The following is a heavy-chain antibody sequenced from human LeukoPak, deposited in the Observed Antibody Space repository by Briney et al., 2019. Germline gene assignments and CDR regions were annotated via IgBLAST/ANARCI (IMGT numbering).Heavy chain of an antibody. CDR3: ARHPGGVAHYY. D-gene: IGHD5-12*01. CDR1: CGSISRYY. J-gene: IGHJ4*02. V-gene: IGHV4-59*08. Sequence: SETLSLTCFVSCGSISRYYWSWIRQPPGKGLEWIGYIYYSGSTTYNPSLKSRVTISVDTSKSQLSLKLTSVTASDTAVYYCARHPGGVAHYYWGQGTLVTVSS. CDR2: IYYSGST.